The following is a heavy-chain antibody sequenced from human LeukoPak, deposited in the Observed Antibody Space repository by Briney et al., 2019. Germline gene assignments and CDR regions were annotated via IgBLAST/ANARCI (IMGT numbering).Heavy chain of an antibody. V-gene: IGHV1-2*02. CDR1: GYTFTGYY. J-gene: IGHJ6*03. CDR3: ARDGWLRLKGVYYYYYYYMDV. Sequence: ASVKVSCKASGYTFTGYYMHWVRQAPGQGLEWMGWINPNSGGTNYAQKLQGRVTMTRDTSISTAYMELSRLRSDDTAVYYCARDGWLRLKGVYYYYYYYMDVWGKGTTATVSS. D-gene: IGHD5-12*01. CDR2: INPNSGGT.